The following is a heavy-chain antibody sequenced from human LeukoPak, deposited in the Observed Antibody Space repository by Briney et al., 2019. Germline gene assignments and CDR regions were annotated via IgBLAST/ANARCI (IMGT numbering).Heavy chain of an antibody. V-gene: IGHV3-23*01. J-gene: IGHJ4*02. CDR1: GFTFSSYA. CDR2: ISDSGDTT. D-gene: IGHD2-15*01. Sequence: PGGSLRLSCAASGFTFSSYAMSWVRQAPGKGLEWVALISDSGDTTYPADPVKGRFTISRDNSKNTLYLQMNSLSDDDTAVYYCVKRYCSGTACYHFDHWGQGALVTVSS. CDR3: VKRYCSGTACYHFDH.